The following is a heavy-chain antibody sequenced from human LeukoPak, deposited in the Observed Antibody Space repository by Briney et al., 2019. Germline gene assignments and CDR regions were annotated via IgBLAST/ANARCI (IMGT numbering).Heavy chain of an antibody. Sequence: ASVKVSCKASGYTFTCYYMHWVRQAPGQGLEWMGWINPNSGGTNYAQKFQGRVTMTRDTSISTAYMELSRLRSDDTAVYYCARDLADMVRGVMNWFDPWGQGTLVTVSS. V-gene: IGHV1-2*02. CDR3: ARDLADMVRGVMNWFDP. D-gene: IGHD3-10*01. CDR2: INPNSGGT. J-gene: IGHJ5*02. CDR1: GYTFTCYY.